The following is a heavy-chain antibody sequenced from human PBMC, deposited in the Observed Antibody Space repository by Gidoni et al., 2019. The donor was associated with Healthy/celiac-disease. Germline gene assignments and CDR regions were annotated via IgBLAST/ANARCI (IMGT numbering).Heavy chain of an antibody. CDR3: ARDKGYFDWLFSY. D-gene: IGHD3-9*01. J-gene: IGHJ4*02. Sequence: QVQLVESGGGVVQPGRSLRLSCAASGFTFSSYGMHWVRQAPGKGLEWVAVIWYDGSNKYYADSVKGRVTISRDNSKNTLYLQMNSLRAEDTAVYYCARDKGYFDWLFSYWGQGTLVTVSS. CDR1: GFTFSSYG. V-gene: IGHV3-33*01. CDR2: IWYDGSNK.